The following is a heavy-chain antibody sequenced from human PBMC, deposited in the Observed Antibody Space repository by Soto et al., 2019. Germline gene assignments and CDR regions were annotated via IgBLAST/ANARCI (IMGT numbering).Heavy chain of an antibody. CDR3: AIKRLGSHPFDY. CDR2: ISGTGGNI. CDR1: GYTFNTYA. J-gene: IGHJ4*02. V-gene: IGHV3-23*01. Sequence: EVQLLESGGGLVQPGGSLRLSCVTSGYTFNTYAMAWVRQAPGKGLEWVSSISGTGGNIDYADSVKGRFTISTDNSKNTLYLQMNSLRGEDTAVYYCAIKRLGSHPFDYWGQGTLVNVSS. D-gene: IGHD3-9*01.